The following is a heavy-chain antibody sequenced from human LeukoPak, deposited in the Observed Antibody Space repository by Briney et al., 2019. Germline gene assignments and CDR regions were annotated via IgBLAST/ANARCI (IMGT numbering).Heavy chain of an antibody. CDR1: VGSFSAYY. J-gene: IGHJ5*02. V-gene: IGHV4-34*01. Sequence: PSETLSLTCAVYVGSFSAYYRSWIRQPPGKGLEWIAEINHSGSTNYNPSLKSRVTISVDTSKNQFSLKLSSVTAADTAVYYCARVNYYDSSGYEDWWFDPWGQGTLVTVSS. CDR3: ARVNYYDSSGYEDWWFDP. CDR2: INHSGST. D-gene: IGHD3-22*01.